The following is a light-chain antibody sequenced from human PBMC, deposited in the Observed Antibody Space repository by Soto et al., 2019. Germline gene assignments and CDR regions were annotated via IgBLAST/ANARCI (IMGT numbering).Light chain of an antibody. V-gene: IGKV3-20*01. CDR2: GSS. J-gene: IGKJ2*01. CDR1: QIVSTTY. CDR3: QQYGTSPMYT. Sequence: EIVLTQSPGTLSLSPGERATLSCRASQIVSTTYLAWYQQKPGQAPRLLIYGSSSRSPGIPDRFSGSGSGTDFTLTISRLEPEDFAVYYCQQYGTSPMYTFGQRTKLEI.